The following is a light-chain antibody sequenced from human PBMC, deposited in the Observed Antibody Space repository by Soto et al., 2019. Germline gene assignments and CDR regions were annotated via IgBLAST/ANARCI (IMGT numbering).Light chain of an antibody. CDR1: QSLSSN. V-gene: IGKV3-15*01. CDR3: QQYNNWPPWT. CDR2: GAS. Sequence: EIVLTQSPATLSVSPGERATLSCRASQSLSSNLAWYQQKPGQAPRLLIYGASTRATGIPARFSGSGSGTEFTLTISSLQSEDFAVYYCQQYNNWPPWTFGQGTKVDNK. J-gene: IGKJ1*01.